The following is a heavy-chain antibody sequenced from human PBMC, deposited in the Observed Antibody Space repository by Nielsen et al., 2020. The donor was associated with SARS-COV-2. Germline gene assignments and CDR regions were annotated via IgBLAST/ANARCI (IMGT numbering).Heavy chain of an antibody. CDR3: AKDMGDYGGMDV. D-gene: IGHD4-17*01. Sequence: GGSLRLSCAASGFTFSTYGMHWVRQAPGKGLEWVAVITHDGSYRYYADSVKGRFTISRDNSKNTLYLQMNSLRAEDTAVYYCAKDMGDYGGMDVWGQGTTVTVSS. J-gene: IGHJ6*02. CDR2: ITHDGSYR. V-gene: IGHV3-30*18. CDR1: GFTFSTYG.